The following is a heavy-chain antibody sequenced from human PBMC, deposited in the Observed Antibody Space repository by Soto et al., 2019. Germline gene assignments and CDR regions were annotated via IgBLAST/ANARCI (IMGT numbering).Heavy chain of an antibody. V-gene: IGHV1-18*01. CDR2: ISAYNGNT. Sequence: QVQLVQSGAEVKKPGASVKVSCKASGYTFTSYGISWVRQAPGQGLEWMGWISAYNGNTNYAQKLQGRVTMTTDTPTSRVYMELRSLRSDDTAVYYCARIYDSSGYLYYYYGMDVWGQGTTVTVSS. D-gene: IGHD3-22*01. CDR3: ARIYDSSGYLYYYYGMDV. CDR1: GYTFTSYG. J-gene: IGHJ6*02.